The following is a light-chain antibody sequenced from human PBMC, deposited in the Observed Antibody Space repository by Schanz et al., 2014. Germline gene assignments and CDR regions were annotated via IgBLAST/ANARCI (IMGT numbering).Light chain of an antibody. J-gene: IGLJ3*02. CDR3: MTFTTTLGV. Sequence: QSALTQPASVSGSPGQSITISCTGTSSDVGGHDSVSWYQHLPGKAPKVIISDVSYRPSGISNRFSGSKSGNTASLTISGLQAEDEADYYCMTFTTTLGVFGGGTKLT. CDR1: SSDVGGHDS. CDR2: DVS. V-gene: IGLV2-14*03.